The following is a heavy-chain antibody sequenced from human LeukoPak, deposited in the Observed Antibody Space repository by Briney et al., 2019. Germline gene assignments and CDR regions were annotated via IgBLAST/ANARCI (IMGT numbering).Heavy chain of an antibody. CDR2: ISSSSSFI. J-gene: IGHJ4*02. D-gene: IGHD2-2*01. Sequence: GGSLRLSCAASGFTFSRYSMNWVRQAPGKGLEWVSSISSSSSFIYYADSVRGRFTISRDNAKNSLYLQMNSLRAEDTAVYYCARDPPLGSCSTISCPHLDYWGQGTLVTVSS. V-gene: IGHV3-21*01. CDR1: GFTFSRYS. CDR3: ARDPPLGSCSTISCPHLDY.